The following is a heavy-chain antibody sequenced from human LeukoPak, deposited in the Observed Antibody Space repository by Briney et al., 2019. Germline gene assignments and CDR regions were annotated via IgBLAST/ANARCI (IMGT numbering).Heavy chain of an antibody. Sequence: GASVKVSCKVSGYTLTELSMHWVRQAPGKGLEWMGGFDPEDGETIYAQKFQGRVTMTEDTSTDTAYMELSSLRSEDTAVYYCARAYSYGFGPRDPNRSNNWFDPWGQGTLVTVSS. CDR1: GYTLTELS. V-gene: IGHV1-24*01. CDR2: FDPEDGET. J-gene: IGHJ5*02. CDR3: ARAYSYGFGPRDPNRSNNWFDP. D-gene: IGHD5-18*01.